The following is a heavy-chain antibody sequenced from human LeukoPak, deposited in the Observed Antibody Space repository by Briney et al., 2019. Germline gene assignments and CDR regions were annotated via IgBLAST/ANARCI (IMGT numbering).Heavy chain of an antibody. CDR2: IYYSGST. D-gene: IGHD4-17*01. J-gene: IGHJ4*02. CDR1: GGSISSYY. V-gene: IGHV4-59*01. CDR3: ARGSYGELGY. Sequence: SEPLSLTCTVSGGSISSYYWSWLRQPPGKGLEGLGYIYYSGSTNYNPSLKSRVTISVDTSKNQFSLKLSSVTAADTAVYYCARGSYGELGYWGQGTLVTVSS.